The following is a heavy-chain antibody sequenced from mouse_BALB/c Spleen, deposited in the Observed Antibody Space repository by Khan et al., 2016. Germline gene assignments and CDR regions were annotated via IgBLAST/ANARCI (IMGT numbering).Heavy chain of an antibody. D-gene: IGHD2-3*01. V-gene: IGHV14-1*02. CDR2: IDPENGNT. CDR3: ALDGSWFAY. Sequence: VQLQQSGAELVRPGALVKLSCKASGFNIKDYYMHWVKQRPEQGLEWIGWIDPENGNTIYDTKFQGKASITADTSSNTAYLQLSSLTSEDTAVYYCALDGSWFAYWGQGTLVTVSA. J-gene: IGHJ3*01. CDR1: GFNIKDYY.